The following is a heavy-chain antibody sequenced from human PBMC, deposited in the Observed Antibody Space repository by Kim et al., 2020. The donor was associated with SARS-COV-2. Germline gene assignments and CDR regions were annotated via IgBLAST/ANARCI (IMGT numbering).Heavy chain of an antibody. CDR3: AKEGGH. CDR2: KRSGGGT. V-gene: IGHV1-46*01. J-gene: IGHJ4*02. Sequence: KRSGGGTNYAQKFQSRVTMTGDTSTNTDYMELSSLRSDDTAVYYCAKEGGHWGQGTLVTVSS. D-gene: IGHD3-16*01.